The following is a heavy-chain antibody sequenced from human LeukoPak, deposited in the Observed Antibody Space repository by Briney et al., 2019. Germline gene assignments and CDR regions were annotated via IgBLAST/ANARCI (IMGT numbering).Heavy chain of an antibody. D-gene: IGHD6-13*01. J-gene: IGHJ4*02. CDR2: ISSSSGSYI. V-gene: IGHV3-21*01. CDR1: GFTFSSYS. CDR3: ARDRSSSRDLDY. Sequence: GSLRLSCAASGFTFSSYSMNWVRQAPGKGLEWVSCISSSSGSYIYYADSVKGRFTISRDNAKNSLCLQMNSLRAEDTAVYYCARDRSSSRDLDYWGQGTLVTVSS.